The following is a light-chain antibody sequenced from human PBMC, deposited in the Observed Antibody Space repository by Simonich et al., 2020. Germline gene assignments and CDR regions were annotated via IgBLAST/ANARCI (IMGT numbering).Light chain of an antibody. CDR3: QQYGSSPYT. V-gene: IGKV3-20*01. CDR2: GAS. J-gene: IGKJ2*01. CDR1: QSVSSY. Sequence: EIVLTQSPATLSLSPGERATLSCRASQSVSSYLARYQQKPGHAPTLLTYGASSRAPGIPDRFSGSGSGTDFTLTISRLEPEDFAVYYCQQYGSSPYTFGQGTKLEIK.